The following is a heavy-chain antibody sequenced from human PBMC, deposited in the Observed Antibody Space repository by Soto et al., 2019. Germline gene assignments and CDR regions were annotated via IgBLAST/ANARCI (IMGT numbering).Heavy chain of an antibody. V-gene: IGHV3-11*01. Sequence: VGSLRLSCVASGFTFSEYSMSWIRQAPGKGLEWLAFIDSRGRTLSYADSVRGRFTISRDNVENSVYLQMDSLRADDTAVYYCARQAARNYIDSWGQGNSVTVSS. D-gene: IGHD6-6*01. J-gene: IGHJ4*02. CDR1: GFTFSEYS. CDR2: IDSRGRTL. CDR3: ARQAARNYIDS.